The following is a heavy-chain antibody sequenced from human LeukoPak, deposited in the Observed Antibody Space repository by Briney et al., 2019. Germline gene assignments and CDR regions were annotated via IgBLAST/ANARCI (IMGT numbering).Heavy chain of an antibody. D-gene: IGHD1-26*01. J-gene: IGHJ4*02. CDR1: GFTFSSYS. CDR3: AKDSYSGSYYFDY. CDR2: ISSSSSTI. V-gene: IGHV3-48*04. Sequence: GGSLRLSCAASGFTFSSYSMNRVRQAPGKGLEWVSYISSSSSTIYYADSVKGRFTISRDNAKNTLYLQMNSLRAEDTAVYYCAKDSYSGSYYFDYWGQGTLVTVSS.